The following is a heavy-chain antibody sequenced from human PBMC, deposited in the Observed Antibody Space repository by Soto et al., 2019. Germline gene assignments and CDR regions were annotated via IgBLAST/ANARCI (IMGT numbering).Heavy chain of an antibody. D-gene: IGHD2-21*01. CDR2: SSYDVDTK. V-gene: IGHV3-30-3*01. Sequence: QLQLVESGGGVVQPEKSLRLSCEASGFTFSAFDMHWVRQSPGKGLEWVATSSYDVDTKYYANSVKGRFTISRDNSRNTLDLHMNSLRAEDTAMYYCTRDWSVVIGTPFDLWGQGTMVVVSS. J-gene: IGHJ3*01. CDR3: TRDWSVVIGTPFDL. CDR1: GFTFSAFD.